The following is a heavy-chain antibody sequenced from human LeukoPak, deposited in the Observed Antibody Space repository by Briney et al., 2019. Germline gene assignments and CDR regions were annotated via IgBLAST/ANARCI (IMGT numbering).Heavy chain of an antibody. CDR2: ISAYNGNT. CDR3: ARGYCSGGSCSALYNWFDP. V-gene: IGHV1-18*04. J-gene: IGHJ5*02. D-gene: IGHD2-15*01. Sequence: ASVKVSCKASGYTFTGYYVHWVRQAPGQGLEWMGWISAYNGNTHYAQNLQGRVTMTTDTSTSTAYMELKSLRSDDTAVYYCARGYCSGGSCSALYNWFDPWGQGTLVTVSS. CDR1: GYTFTGYY.